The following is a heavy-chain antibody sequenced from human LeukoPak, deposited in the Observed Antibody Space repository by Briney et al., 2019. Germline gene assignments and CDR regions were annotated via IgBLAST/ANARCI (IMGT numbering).Heavy chain of an antibody. Sequence: ASVKVSCKVSGYTLTELSMHWVRQAPGKGLEWMGGFDPKDGETIYAQKFQGRVTMTEDTSTDTAYMELSSLRSEDTAVYYCATGLGDTAMVRNWGQGTLVTVSS. CDR2: FDPKDGET. CDR3: ATGLGDTAMVRN. D-gene: IGHD5-18*01. V-gene: IGHV1-24*01. CDR1: GYTLTELS. J-gene: IGHJ4*02.